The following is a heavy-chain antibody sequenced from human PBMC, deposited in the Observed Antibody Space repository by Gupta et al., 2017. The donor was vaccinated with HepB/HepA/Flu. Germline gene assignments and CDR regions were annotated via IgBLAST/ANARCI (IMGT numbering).Heavy chain of an antibody. CDR3: AAGRPHGYSDGHDS. D-gene: IGHD5-18*01. CDR2: ISDSGRTI. J-gene: IGHJ4*02. V-gene: IGHV3-48*03. Sequence: EVQLVESGGILVQPGGSLRLSCAASGFTFSSYEMNWVRQAPGKGLEWISFISDSGRTIYYADSVKGRFTISRDNAENSLYLQMNSLRAEETAIYYCAAGRPHGYSDGHDSGGQGTLVTVSS. CDR1: GFTFSSYE.